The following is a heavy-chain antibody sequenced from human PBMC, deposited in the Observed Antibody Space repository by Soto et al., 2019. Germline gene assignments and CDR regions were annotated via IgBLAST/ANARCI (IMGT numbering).Heavy chain of an antibody. CDR1: GYTFTSYG. V-gene: IGHV1-18*01. CDR3: ARVEVVPDAFDI. J-gene: IGHJ3*02. Sequence: ASVKVSCKPSGYTFTSYGISWVRQAPGQGLEWMGWISAYNGNTNYAQKLQGRGTRTTDTSTSTDYKELRRLRSDDTAVYYCARVEVVPDAFDIWGQGKMVTVSS. CDR2: ISAYNGNT. D-gene: IGHD2-21*01.